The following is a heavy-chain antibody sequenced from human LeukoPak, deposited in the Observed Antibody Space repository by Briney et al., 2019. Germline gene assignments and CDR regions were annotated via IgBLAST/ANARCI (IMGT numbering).Heavy chain of an antibody. D-gene: IGHD5-18*01. V-gene: IGHV1-18*01. CDR3: ARSMGIDRAWIPNDY. J-gene: IGHJ4*02. CDR2: ISAYNGNT. Sequence: GASVKVSCEASGYTFTSYGISWVRQAPGQGLEWMGWISAYNGNTNYAQKFQGRVTITADESTSTAYMELSSLRSEDTAVYYCARSMGIDRAWIPNDYWGQGTLVTVSS. CDR1: GYTFTSYG.